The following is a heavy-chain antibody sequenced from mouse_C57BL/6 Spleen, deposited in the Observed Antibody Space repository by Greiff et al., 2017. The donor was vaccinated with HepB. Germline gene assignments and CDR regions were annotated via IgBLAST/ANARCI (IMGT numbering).Heavy chain of an antibody. J-gene: IGHJ3*01. CDR3: AREDYDWFAY. V-gene: IGHV5-4*01. CDR1: GFTFSSYA. Sequence: DVMLVESGGGLVKPGGSLKLSCAASGFTFSSYAMSWVRQTPEKRLEWVATISDGGSYTYYPDNVKGRFTISRDNAKNNLYLQMSHLKSEDTAMYYCAREDYDWFAYLGQGTLVTVSA. CDR2: ISDGGSYT. D-gene: IGHD2-4*01.